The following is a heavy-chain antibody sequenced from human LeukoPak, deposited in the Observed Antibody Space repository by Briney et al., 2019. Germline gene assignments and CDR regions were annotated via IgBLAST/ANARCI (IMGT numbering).Heavy chain of an antibody. Sequence: GGSLRLSCAASGFTFSNAWMSWVRQAPGKGLEWVGRIKSKTDGGTTDYAAPVKGRFTISRDDSKNTLYLQMNSLRAEDTAVYYCAKSYPRSSSVMLYYFDYWGQGTLVTVSS. CDR3: AKSYPRSSSVMLYYFDY. CDR1: GFTFSNAW. CDR2: IKSKTDGGTT. J-gene: IGHJ4*02. D-gene: IGHD6-13*01. V-gene: IGHV3-15*01.